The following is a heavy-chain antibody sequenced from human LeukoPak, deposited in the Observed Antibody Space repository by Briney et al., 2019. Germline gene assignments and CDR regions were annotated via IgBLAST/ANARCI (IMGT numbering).Heavy chain of an antibody. J-gene: IGHJ4*02. CDR2: INHSGST. Sequence: GSLRLSCAASGFTFSSYEMNWVRQAPGKGLEWIGEINHSGSTNYNPSLKSRVTISVDTSKNQFSLKLSSVTAADTAVYYCARGLAAWDYWGQGTLVTVSS. V-gene: IGHV4-34*01. D-gene: IGHD6-13*01. CDR1: GFTFSSYE. CDR3: ARGLAAWDY.